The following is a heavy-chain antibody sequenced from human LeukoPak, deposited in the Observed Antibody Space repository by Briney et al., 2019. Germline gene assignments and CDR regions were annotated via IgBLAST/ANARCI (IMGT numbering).Heavy chain of an antibody. V-gene: IGHV5-51*01. CDR1: GNSFTNYW. CDR3: ARSMYAQGYLDY. Sequence: GESLKISCKGSGNSFTNYWIAWVRQMPGGGLEWMGIIYPGDSETVYSPTFQGQVTISADRSMDTAYLQWSSLRASDSAMYYCARSMYAQGYLDYWGQGTLVTVSS. D-gene: IGHD2-8*01. CDR2: IYPGDSET. J-gene: IGHJ4*02.